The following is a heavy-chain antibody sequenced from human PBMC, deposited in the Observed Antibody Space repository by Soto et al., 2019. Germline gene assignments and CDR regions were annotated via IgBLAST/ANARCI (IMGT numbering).Heavy chain of an antibody. CDR3: AKGGFGGYGMDV. Sequence: GGSLRLSCAASGFNFHDYTIHWVRQSPGKGLEWVSFITWDGGSIYYADSVKGRFTISRDNSKNSLTLEMNSLRSEDSGVYYCAKGGFGGYGMDVWGQGTTVTVYS. CDR1: GFNFHDYT. V-gene: IGHV3-43*01. D-gene: IGHD6-25*01. CDR2: ITWDGGSI. J-gene: IGHJ6*02.